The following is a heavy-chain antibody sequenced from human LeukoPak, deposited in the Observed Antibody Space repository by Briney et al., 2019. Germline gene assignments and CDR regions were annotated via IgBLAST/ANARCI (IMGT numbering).Heavy chain of an antibody. CDR3: ARGGDMRVVGAFDI. V-gene: IGHV1-2*02. CDR2: INPNSGGT. D-gene: IGHD3-22*01. J-gene: IGHJ3*02. Sequence: ASVKVSCKASGYTFTGYYMHWVRQAPGQGLEWMGWINPNSGGTNYAQKFQGRVTMTRDTSISTAYMELSRLRSDDTALYYCARGGDMRVVGAFDIWGQGTMVTVSS. CDR1: GYTFTGYY.